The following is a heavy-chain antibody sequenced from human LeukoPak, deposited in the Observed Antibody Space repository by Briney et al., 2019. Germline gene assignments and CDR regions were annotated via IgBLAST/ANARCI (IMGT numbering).Heavy chain of an antibody. CDR3: AKERSRGGDCLDY. CDR2: IRYDGSYK. V-gene: IGHV3-30*02. D-gene: IGHD2-21*02. Sequence: GGSLRLSCAASGFTISSYGMHWVRQAPGKGLEWVAFIRYDGSYKNYADSVKGRFTISRDISKSTLYLQMNSLRAADTAVYYCAKERSRGGDCLDYWGKGTTVTVSS. CDR1: GFTISSYG. J-gene: IGHJ6*04.